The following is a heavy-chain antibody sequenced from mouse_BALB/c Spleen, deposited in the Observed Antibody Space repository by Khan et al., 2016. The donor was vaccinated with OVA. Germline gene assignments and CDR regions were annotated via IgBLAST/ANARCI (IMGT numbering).Heavy chain of an antibody. CDR2: INPTSGYT. Sequence: QVQLQQPGAELAKPGASVKMSCKASGYTFTTYWMHWVKQRPGQGLEWIGYINPTSGYTDYNEKFKDRATLSADKSSSTAYMQLSSLTSEDSAVYYWTRDRIDYWGQGTTLTVSS. V-gene: IGHV1-7*01. CDR3: TRDRIDY. CDR1: GYTFTTYW. J-gene: IGHJ2*01.